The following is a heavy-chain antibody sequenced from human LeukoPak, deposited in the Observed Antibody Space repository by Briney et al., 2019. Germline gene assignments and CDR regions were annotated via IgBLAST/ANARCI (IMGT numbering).Heavy chain of an antibody. CDR2: IYYSGST. J-gene: IGHJ5*02. Sequence: SETLSLTCTVSGGSLSTYYWSWIRQPPGKGLEWMGYIYYSGSTNYNPSLKSRATMSVDTSMNQFSLKLSSVTAADTAVYYCARASGGYYNNWFDPWGQGTLVTVFS. V-gene: IGHV4-59*01. D-gene: IGHD3-22*01. CDR1: GGSLSTYY. CDR3: ARASGGYYNNWFDP.